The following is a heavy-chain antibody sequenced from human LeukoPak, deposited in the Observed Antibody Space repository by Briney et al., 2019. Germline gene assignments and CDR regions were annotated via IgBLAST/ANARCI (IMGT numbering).Heavy chain of an antibody. D-gene: IGHD4-17*01. CDR1: GYTFTGYY. V-gene: IGHV1-2*02. Sequence: ASVKVSCKASGYTFTGYYIHWVRQAPGQGLEWMGWINPNRGGTNYAQKFQGRVTMTRDTSTNTVYMELSRLRSDDTAVYYCARVPSDGDHYDYWGQGTLVTVSP. CDR2: INPNRGGT. J-gene: IGHJ4*02. CDR3: ARVPSDGDHYDY.